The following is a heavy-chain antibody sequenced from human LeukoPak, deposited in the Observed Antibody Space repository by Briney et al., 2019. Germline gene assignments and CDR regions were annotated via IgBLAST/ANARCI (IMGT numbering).Heavy chain of an antibody. D-gene: IGHD2-8*01. Sequence: SETLSLTCGVSGGSISNTNWWSWVRQPPGQGLEWIGEISLSGLTHYNPSLESRVTVSIDKSKNQLSLNLPSVTAADTAVYYCSRENGAFSPFGYWGQGILVTVLS. CDR2: ISLSGLT. CDR1: GGSISNTNW. V-gene: IGHV4/OR15-8*02. J-gene: IGHJ4*02. CDR3: SRENGAFSPFGY.